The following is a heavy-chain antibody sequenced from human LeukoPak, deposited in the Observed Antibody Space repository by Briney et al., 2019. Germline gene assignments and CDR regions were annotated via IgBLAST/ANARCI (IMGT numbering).Heavy chain of an antibody. CDR3: ARTTARFFACFDP. Sequence: PSETLSLTCTVSGGSISSYYWSWIRQPPGKGLEWIGYIYYSGSTNYDPSLKSRVTISVDTSKNQFSLKLSSVTAADTAVYYCARTTARFFACFDPWGQGTLVTVSS. CDR2: IYYSGST. V-gene: IGHV4-59*12. CDR1: GGSISSYY. D-gene: IGHD3-3*01. J-gene: IGHJ5*02.